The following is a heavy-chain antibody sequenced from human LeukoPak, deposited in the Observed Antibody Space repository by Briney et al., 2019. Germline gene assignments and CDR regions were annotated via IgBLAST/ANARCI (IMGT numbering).Heavy chain of an antibody. V-gene: IGHV3-23*01. CDR2: ISGSGGTT. J-gene: IGHJ4*02. Sequence: GGSVRLSCAASGFIFSSYAMSWVRQAPGKGLEWVSAISGSGGTTYFADSVKGRFTISRDNSKNTLYLQMNSLSPDDTAVYYCAKRTSMAGANFDFWGQGTLVTVSS. CDR1: GFIFSSYA. CDR3: AKRTSMAGANFDF. D-gene: IGHD6-19*01.